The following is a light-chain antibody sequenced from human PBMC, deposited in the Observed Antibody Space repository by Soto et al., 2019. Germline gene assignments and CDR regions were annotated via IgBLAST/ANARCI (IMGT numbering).Light chain of an antibody. Sequence: DIQMTQSPSSLSASVGDRVTITCRAGQRISTYLNWYQQKPGKAPKLLIYAAYSLQSGVQSRFSGSGSGTDFTLAISSLQPEDFATYYCKQSYSAPRTFGQGTKVDIK. CDR1: QRISTY. V-gene: IGKV1-39*01. CDR3: KQSYSAPRT. CDR2: AAY. J-gene: IGKJ1*01.